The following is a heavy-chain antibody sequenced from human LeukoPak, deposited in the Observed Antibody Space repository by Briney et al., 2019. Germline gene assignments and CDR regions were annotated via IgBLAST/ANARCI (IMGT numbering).Heavy chain of an antibody. CDR1: GGSINSYY. D-gene: IGHD2-2*01. V-gene: IGHV4-59*01. Sequence: PSETLSLTCTVSGGSINSYYWSWIRQPPGKGLEWIGYIYYSGSTNYNPSLKSRVTISVDTSKNQFSLKLSSVTAADTAVYYCARVTKTYYYYMDVWGKGTTVTVSS. CDR2: IYYSGST. J-gene: IGHJ6*03. CDR3: ARVTKTYYYYMDV.